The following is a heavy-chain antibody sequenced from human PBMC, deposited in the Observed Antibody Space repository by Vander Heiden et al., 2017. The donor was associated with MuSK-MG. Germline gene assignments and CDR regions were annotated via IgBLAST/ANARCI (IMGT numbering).Heavy chain of an antibody. D-gene: IGHD6-19*01. V-gene: IGHV4-38-2*02. CDR2: MHHVGET. Sequence: QVQLQESGPGLVKPSETLSLTCSVSGYSISSGCYWGWIRKSPGKGLEWIGSMHHVGETNYNPSLKSRVTVSVDTSKNQFSLRLNSVTAADTAVYYCVRDNKVAASSDSSDWAFDYWGQGTLVTVSS. CDR1: GYSISSGCY. CDR3: VRDNKVAASSDSSDWAFDY. J-gene: IGHJ4*02.